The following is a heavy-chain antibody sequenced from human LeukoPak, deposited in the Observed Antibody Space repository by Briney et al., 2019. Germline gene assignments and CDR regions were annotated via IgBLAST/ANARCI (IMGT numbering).Heavy chain of an antibody. CDR1: GGSISSSSYY. J-gene: IGHJ4*02. CDR2: IYYSGST. V-gene: IGHV4-39*07. D-gene: IGHD1-26*01. Sequence: SETLSLTCTVSGGSISSSSYYWGWIRQPPGKGLEWIGSIYYSGSTYYNPSLKSRVTISVDTSKNQFSPKLSSVTAADTAVYYCARDSGSYSAPVFDYWGQGTLVTVSS. CDR3: ARDSGSYSAPVFDY.